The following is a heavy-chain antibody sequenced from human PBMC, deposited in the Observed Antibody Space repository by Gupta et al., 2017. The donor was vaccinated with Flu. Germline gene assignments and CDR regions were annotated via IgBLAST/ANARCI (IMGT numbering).Heavy chain of an antibody. V-gene: IGHV3-48*03. Sequence: EVQLVESGGGLVQPGGSLRLSCAASGFTFSSYEMNWVRQAPGKGLEWVSYISSSGSTIYYADSVKGRFTISRDNAKNSLYLQMNSLRAEDTAVYYCARVGAPLLTFDYWGQGTLVTVSS. CDR2: ISSSGSTI. J-gene: IGHJ4*02. CDR1: GFTFSSYE. CDR3: ARVGAPLLTFDY. D-gene: IGHD1-26*01.